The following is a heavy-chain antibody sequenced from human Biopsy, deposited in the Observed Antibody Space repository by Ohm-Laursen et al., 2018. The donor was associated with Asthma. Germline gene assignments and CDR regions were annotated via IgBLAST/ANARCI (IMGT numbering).Heavy chain of an antibody. Sequence: SLRLSCAASRFTYEMHWVRQAPGKGLEWVAVISYDRSSIYYADSVKGRFTIPRDNSKNTLSLQMNSLTAEDTAVYYCAREGVAGTHIEDWGQGTLVTVSS. CDR1: RFTYE. V-gene: IGHV3-30-3*01. D-gene: IGHD6-19*01. CDR2: ISYDRSSI. J-gene: IGHJ4*02. CDR3: AREGVAGTHIED.